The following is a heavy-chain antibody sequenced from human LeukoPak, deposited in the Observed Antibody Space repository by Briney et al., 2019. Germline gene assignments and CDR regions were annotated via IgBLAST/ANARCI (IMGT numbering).Heavy chain of an antibody. V-gene: IGHV3-30-3*01. J-gene: IGHJ4*02. Sequence: GGSLRLSCAASGFTFSSYAMHWVRQAPGKGLEWAAVISYDGSNKYYADSVKGRFTISRDNSKNTLYLQMNCLRAEDTAVYYCARDPDNYYDSSGKDYWGQGTLVTVSS. D-gene: IGHD3-22*01. CDR3: ARDPDNYYDSSGKDY. CDR1: GFTFSSYA. CDR2: ISYDGSNK.